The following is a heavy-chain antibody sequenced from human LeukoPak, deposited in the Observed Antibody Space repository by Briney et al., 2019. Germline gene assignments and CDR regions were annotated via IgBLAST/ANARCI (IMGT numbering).Heavy chain of an antibody. V-gene: IGHV3-7*01. CDR1: GFTSSNYW. Sequence: QPGGSLRISCAASGFTSSNYWMSWVRQAPGKGLEWVANIKQDGSEEYYVDSVKGRFTISRDNAKNSLYLQMNSLRAEDTAVYYCARDRGSSGWYEFDYWGQGTLVTVSS. CDR2: IKQDGSEE. D-gene: IGHD6-19*01. J-gene: IGHJ4*02. CDR3: ARDRGSSGWYEFDY.